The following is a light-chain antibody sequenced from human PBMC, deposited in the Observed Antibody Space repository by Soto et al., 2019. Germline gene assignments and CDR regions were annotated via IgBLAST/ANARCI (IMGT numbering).Light chain of an antibody. CDR1: QSLRSN. Sequence: EILMTQSPATLSVSPGERATLSCRASQSLRSNLAWYQQKPGQAPRLIIYGTSTRATGIPARFSGSGSETEFTLTISSLQSEDFAVYYCQQYNDWPYTFGQGTKVDIK. V-gene: IGKV3-15*01. J-gene: IGKJ2*01. CDR3: QQYNDWPYT. CDR2: GTS.